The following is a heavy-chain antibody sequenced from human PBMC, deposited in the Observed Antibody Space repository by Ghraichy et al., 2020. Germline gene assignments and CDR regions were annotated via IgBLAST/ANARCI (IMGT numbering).Heavy chain of an antibody. V-gene: IGHV1-69*06. J-gene: IGHJ4*02. Sequence: SVKVSCKASGGTFSSYAISWVRQAPGQGLEWMGGIIPIFGTANYAQKFQGRVTITADKSTSTAYMELSSLRSEDTAVYYCASGLRWAEMATKYWGQGTLVTVSS. CDR2: IIPIFGTA. D-gene: IGHD5-24*01. CDR3: ASGLRWAEMATKY. CDR1: GGTFSSYA.